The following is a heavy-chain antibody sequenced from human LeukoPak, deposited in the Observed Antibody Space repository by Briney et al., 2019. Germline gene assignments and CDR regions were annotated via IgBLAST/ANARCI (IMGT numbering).Heavy chain of an antibody. Sequence: GESLKISCKGSGYSFTSYWIGWVRQMPGKGLECMGIIYPGDSDTRYSPSFQGQVTISADKSISTAYLQWSSLKASDSAMYYCARRALISTSGYPHIDYWGQGTLVTVSS. V-gene: IGHV5-51*01. CDR1: GYSFTSYW. CDR3: ARRALISTSGYPHIDY. D-gene: IGHD6-25*01. J-gene: IGHJ4*02. CDR2: IYPGDSDT.